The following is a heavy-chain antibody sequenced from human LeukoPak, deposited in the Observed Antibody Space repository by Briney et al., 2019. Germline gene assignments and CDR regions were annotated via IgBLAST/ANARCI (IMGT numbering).Heavy chain of an antibody. CDR1: GFTFSSYA. CDR3: ARDDENGYNSLDY. J-gene: IGHJ4*02. D-gene: IGHD5-24*01. Sequence: GRSLRLSCAASGFTFSSYAMHWVRQAPGKGLECVAVISGDGGSIYYADSVKGRFTISRDNSTNTLYLQMNSLRPDDPAMFYCARDDENGYNSLDYWGQGTLVTVSS. CDR2: ISGDGGSI. V-gene: IGHV3-30-3*01.